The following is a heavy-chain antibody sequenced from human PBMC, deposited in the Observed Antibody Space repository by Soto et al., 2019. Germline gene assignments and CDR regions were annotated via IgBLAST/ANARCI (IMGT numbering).Heavy chain of an antibody. CDR1: GYTLTELS. Sequence: ASVKVSCKVSGYTLTELSMHWVRQAPGKGLGWMGGFDPEDGETIYAQKFQGRVTMTEDTSTDTAYMELSSLRSEDTAVYYCATVLAINQYNWNFAGPWGQGTPVTVSS. J-gene: IGHJ5*02. D-gene: IGHD1-7*01. CDR2: FDPEDGET. V-gene: IGHV1-24*01. CDR3: ATVLAINQYNWNFAGP.